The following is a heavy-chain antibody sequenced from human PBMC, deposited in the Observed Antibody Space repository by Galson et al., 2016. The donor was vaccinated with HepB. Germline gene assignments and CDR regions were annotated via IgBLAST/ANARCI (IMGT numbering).Heavy chain of an antibody. CDR3: ASDGLSRGTLDS. CDR1: GFTFSTYT. D-gene: IGHD1-1*01. Sequence: SLRLSCAASGFTFSTYTMHWVRQTPIKGLEWVALISYGANNNYYADSVKGRFTISRDNSKNTLYLQMNSLRPEDTAVYYCASDGLSRGTLDSWGQGTLVTVSS. CDR2: ISYGANNN. V-gene: IGHV3-30-3*01. J-gene: IGHJ4*02.